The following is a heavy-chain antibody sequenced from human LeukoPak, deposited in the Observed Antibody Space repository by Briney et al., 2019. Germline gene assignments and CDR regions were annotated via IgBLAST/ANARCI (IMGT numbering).Heavy chain of an antibody. CDR1: GFTFSSDA. CDR2: TSGSGGST. V-gene: IGHV3-23*01. J-gene: IGHJ4*02. CDR3: AKGGRGNYGFDY. D-gene: IGHD3-10*01. Sequence: GGSLRLSCAASGFTFSSDAMSWVRQAPGKGLEWVSGTSGSGGSTYYADSVKGRFTISRDNSKNTLYVQMNSLRAEDTAVYYCAKGGRGNYGFDYWGQGTLVTVSS.